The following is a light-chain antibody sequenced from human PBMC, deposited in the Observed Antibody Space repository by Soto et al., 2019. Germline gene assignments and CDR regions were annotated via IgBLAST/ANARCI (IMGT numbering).Light chain of an antibody. CDR1: SSDVGGYNY. V-gene: IGLV2-14*01. Sequence: QSVLTQPASVSGSPGQSITISCTGTSSDVGGYNYVSWYQQHPGKAPKLMIYEVSNRPSGVSNRFSGSKSGNTASLTISGLQAADEPDYYCSSYTSSSTYVFGTGTKVTVL. CDR3: SSYTSSSTYV. J-gene: IGLJ1*01. CDR2: EVS.